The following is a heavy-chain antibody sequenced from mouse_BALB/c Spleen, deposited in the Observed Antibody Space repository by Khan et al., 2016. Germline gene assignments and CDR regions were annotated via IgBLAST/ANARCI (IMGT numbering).Heavy chain of an antibody. Sequence: QVQLQQSGAELVRPGTSVKVSCKASGYAFTNYLIEWVKQRPGQGLEWIGVINPGSGGTNYNEKFKGKATLTADKSSSTAYMQLSSLTSDDSAVFFCAISDGYDVSYAYWGQGTLVTVSA. V-gene: IGHV1-54*01. CDR1: GYAFTNYL. J-gene: IGHJ3*01. D-gene: IGHD2-2*01. CDR3: AISDGYDVSYAY. CDR2: INPGSGGT.